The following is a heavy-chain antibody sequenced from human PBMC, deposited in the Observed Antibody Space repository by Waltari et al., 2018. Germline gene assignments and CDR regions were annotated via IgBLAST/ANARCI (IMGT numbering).Heavy chain of an antibody. J-gene: IGHJ4*02. D-gene: IGHD3-16*01. CDR1: GFTSSRYA. CDR3: ATSQFNYAFYFDY. V-gene: IGHV3-23*01. Sequence: DVQLLESGGGLVQSGGSLRLSCAASGFTSSRYAMTWVRQAPGKGLEWVSAISASGGSTYYADSVKGRFTISRDNSKNTMYLQMNSLRAEDSAVYYCATSQFNYAFYFDYWGQGTLVTVSS. CDR2: ISASGGST.